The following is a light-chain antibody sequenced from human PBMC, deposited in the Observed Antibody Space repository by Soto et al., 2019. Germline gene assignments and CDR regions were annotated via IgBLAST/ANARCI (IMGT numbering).Light chain of an antibody. Sequence: EMVLTQSPGTLSLSPGERATLTCRASQSVTSSYLAWYQQKPGQAPRLLMYGASSRATGIPDRFSGSGSGTDFTLTISRLEPEDFAVYYCQQYGSSPLTFGPWTKVDIK. CDR1: QSVTSSY. J-gene: IGKJ3*01. V-gene: IGKV3-20*01. CDR3: QQYGSSPLT. CDR2: GAS.